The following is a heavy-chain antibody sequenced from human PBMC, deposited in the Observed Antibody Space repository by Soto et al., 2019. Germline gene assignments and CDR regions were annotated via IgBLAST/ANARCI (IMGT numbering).Heavy chain of an antibody. V-gene: IGHV4-31*03. Sequence: NLSETLSLTCTVSGGSITSGGYYWSWIRQHPGKGLEWIGYIYYIGSTYYNPSLKSRVTISVDTSKNQFSLKLSSVTAADTAVYYCARGGMAPAWWSERSGQGTLV. D-gene: IGHD6-13*01. CDR1: GGSITSGGYY. J-gene: IGHJ5*02. CDR3: ARGGMAPAWWSER. CDR2: IYYIGST.